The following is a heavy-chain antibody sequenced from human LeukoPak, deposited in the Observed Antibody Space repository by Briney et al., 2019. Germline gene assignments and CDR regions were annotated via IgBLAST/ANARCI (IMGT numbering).Heavy chain of an antibody. J-gene: IGHJ4*02. D-gene: IGHD1-1*01. V-gene: IGHV3-30*02. Sequence: GGSLRLSCAASGFTFSTYGMHWVRRAPGKGLEWVAFIRYDGSNKYYADSVKGRFTISRDNSRNTLYLQMSSLRAEDTAVYYCAKGHFDNWYYFDYWGQGALLTVSS. CDR3: AKGHFDNWYYFDY. CDR2: IRYDGSNK. CDR1: GFTFSTYG.